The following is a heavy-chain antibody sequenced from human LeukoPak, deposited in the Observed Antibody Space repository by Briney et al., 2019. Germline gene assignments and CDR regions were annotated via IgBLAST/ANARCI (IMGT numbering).Heavy chain of an antibody. CDR3: AHLSELGYCSGGSCYFEGLDAFDI. CDR2: IYWNDDK. Sequence: SGPTLVNPTQTLTVTCTFSGFSLSTRGVGVGWIRQPPGKALEWLSLIYWNDDKLYSPSLKSRLTITKDTSKNQVVLTMTNMDPVDTAIYYCAHLSELGYCSGGSCYFEGLDAFDIWGQGTMVTVSS. CDR1: GFSLSTRGVG. J-gene: IGHJ3*02. V-gene: IGHV2-5*01. D-gene: IGHD2-15*01.